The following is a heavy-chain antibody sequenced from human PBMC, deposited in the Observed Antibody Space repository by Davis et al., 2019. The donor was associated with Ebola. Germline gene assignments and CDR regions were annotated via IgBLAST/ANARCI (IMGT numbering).Heavy chain of an antibody. D-gene: IGHD3-3*01. J-gene: IGHJ4*02. V-gene: IGHV4-59*08. CDR3: ARHYSGLEWDY. Sequence: MPSETLSPTCTVSGGSISGYYWSWIRQPPGKGLEWIGLIHYSGSTNYNPSLKSRVTISVDTSKNQFSLNLRSVTAADTAVYYCARHYSGLEWDYWGQGTLVTVSS. CDR1: GGSISGYY. CDR2: IHYSGST.